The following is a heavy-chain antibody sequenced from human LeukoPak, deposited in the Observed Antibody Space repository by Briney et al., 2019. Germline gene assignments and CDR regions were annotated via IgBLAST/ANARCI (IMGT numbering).Heavy chain of an antibody. CDR3: ARDHALWSNCFDY. CDR1: GYSFTDYG. Sequence: ASVQVSCKASGYSFTDYGITWGRQAPGQGLEWMGWISGRNGNTNYSQRLQGRVTMTTDTSTSTAYMELRSLTSDDTAVYYCARDHALWSNCFDYWGQGTLVTVSS. J-gene: IGHJ4*02. V-gene: IGHV1-18*01. D-gene: IGHD2/OR15-2a*01. CDR2: ISGRNGNT.